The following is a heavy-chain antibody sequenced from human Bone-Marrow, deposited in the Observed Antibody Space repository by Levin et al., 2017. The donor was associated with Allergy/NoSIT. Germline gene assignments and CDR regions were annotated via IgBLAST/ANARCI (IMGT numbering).Heavy chain of an antibody. CDR3: ARGFWGAFDV. CDR2: INPDGSST. D-gene: IGHD3-16*01. CDR1: GFTFSSHW. J-gene: IGHJ3*01. V-gene: IGHV3-74*01. Sequence: LSLTCAASGFTFSSHWMHWVRQGPGKGLVWVARINPDGSSTTYEDSVKGRFTMSRDNAKNTLSLQMNSLRVEDTAVYYCARGFWGAFDVWGQGTTVTVSS.